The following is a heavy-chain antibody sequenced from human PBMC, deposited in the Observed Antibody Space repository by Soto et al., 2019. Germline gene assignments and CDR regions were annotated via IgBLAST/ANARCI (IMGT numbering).Heavy chain of an antibody. V-gene: IGHV4-31*03. CDR3: ARARMVRGIIYYYGMDV. J-gene: IGHJ6*02. CDR1: GGSISSDGNY. D-gene: IGHD3-10*01. Sequence: QVQLQESGPGLVKSSQTLSLTCTVSGGSISSDGNYWSWIRQHPGEGLEWIGYIYYSGSTNYNPSLNSRVTISVDTSKNQSSLKLNSVTAADTAVYYCARARMVRGIIYYYGMDVWGQGTTVTVSS. CDR2: IYYSGST.